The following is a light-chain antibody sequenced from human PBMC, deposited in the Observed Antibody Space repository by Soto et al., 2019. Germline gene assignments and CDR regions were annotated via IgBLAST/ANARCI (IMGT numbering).Light chain of an antibody. CDR2: AAS. Sequence: DIQMTQSPSSLSASVGDRVTITCRASQSISNYLNWYQQKPGKAPKLLIYAASSLQSGVPSRFSGSGSGTDFTLTISSLQPEDVATYFCQQGYSFPYTFGQGTKLEIK. J-gene: IGKJ2*01. CDR1: QSISNY. V-gene: IGKV1-39*01. CDR3: QQGYSFPYT.